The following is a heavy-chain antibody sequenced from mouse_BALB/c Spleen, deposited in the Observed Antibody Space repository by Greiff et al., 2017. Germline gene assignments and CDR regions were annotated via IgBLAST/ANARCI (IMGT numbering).Heavy chain of an antibody. CDR1: GFTFSSYA. Sequence: EVKLMESGGGLVKPGGSLKLSCAASGFTFSSYAMSWVRQTPEKRLEWVATISSGGSYTYYPDSVKGRFTISRDNAKNTLYLQMSSLRSEDTAMYYCARDVVYYGYDYAMDYWGQGTSVTVSS. V-gene: IGHV5-9-3*01. D-gene: IGHD2-2*01. CDR2: ISSGGSYT. J-gene: IGHJ4*01. CDR3: ARDVVYYGYDYAMDY.